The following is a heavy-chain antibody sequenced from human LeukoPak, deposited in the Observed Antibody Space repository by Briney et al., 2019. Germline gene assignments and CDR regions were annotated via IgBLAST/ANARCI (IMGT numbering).Heavy chain of an antibody. D-gene: IGHD1-26*01. CDR2: ISGRGDNT. CDR1: GFTFGSCA. J-gene: IGHJ4*02. CDR3: AKAYSGIYAVYTLDY. V-gene: IGHV3-23*01. Sequence: GGSLRLSCAASGFTFGSCAMSWVRQAPGKGLQWVSSISGRGDNTYYADSVKGRFTISRDNSKNTLFLQMNSLRAEDTAVYYCAKAYSGIYAVYTLDYWGQGALVTVSS.